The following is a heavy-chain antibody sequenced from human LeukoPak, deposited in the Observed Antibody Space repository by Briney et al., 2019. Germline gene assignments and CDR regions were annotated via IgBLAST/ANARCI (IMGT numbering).Heavy chain of an antibody. CDR3: ARDTAGYSSSWSIDY. CDR1: GGTFSSYA. CDR2: IIPIFGTA. D-gene: IGHD6-13*01. J-gene: IGHJ4*02. V-gene: IGHV1-69*06. Sequence: ASVKVSCKAPGGTFSSYAISWVRQAPGQGLEWMGGIIPIFGTANYAQKFQGRVAITADKSTSTAYMELSSLRSEDTAVYYCARDTAGYSSSWSIDYWGQGTLVTVSS.